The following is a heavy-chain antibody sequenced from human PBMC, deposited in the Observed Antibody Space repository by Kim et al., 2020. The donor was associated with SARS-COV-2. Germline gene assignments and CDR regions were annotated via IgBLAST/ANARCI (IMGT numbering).Heavy chain of an antibody. V-gene: IGHV3-48*02. Sequence: GGSLRLSCAASGFTFNDHGMNWVRQAPGKGLEWISYISSTSRSIYYADSVKGRFTIARDNAENSLFLQMNSLRDEDTAVYYCPRDLEVWTMVVLVGVPTYYNGMDVWGQGTTVTVSS. CDR2: ISSTSRSI. D-gene: IGHD3-22*01. CDR3: PRDLEVWTMVVLVGVPTYYNGMDV. J-gene: IGHJ6*02. CDR1: GFTFNDHG.